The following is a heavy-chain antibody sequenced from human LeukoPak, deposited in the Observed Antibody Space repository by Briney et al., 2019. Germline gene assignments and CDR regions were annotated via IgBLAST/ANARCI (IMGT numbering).Heavy chain of an antibody. CDR1: DACFSSHY. J-gene: IGHJ3*02. Sequence: SETLSLSCIVSDACFSSHYWTWIRQPPGRGLEGMGYISYTGSTNYNPSLKSRVTISVDTSKNQFSLKLSSVTAADTAVYYCARDPATVTKGFDIWGQGTMVTVSS. V-gene: IGHV4-59*11. D-gene: IGHD4-17*01. CDR2: ISYTGST. CDR3: ARDPATVTKGFDI.